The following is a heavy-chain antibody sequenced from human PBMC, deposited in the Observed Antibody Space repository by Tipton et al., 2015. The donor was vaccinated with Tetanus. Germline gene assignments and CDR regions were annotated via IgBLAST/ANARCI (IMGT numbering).Heavy chain of an antibody. J-gene: IGHJ4*02. CDR3: AKHGDNSRNYYFDY. D-gene: IGHD6-13*01. Sequence: TLSLTCTVSGGSISSISWIRQPPGKGLEWFGNIFYSGSTSYTPPLKSRVTISVDTSRNQFSLKLRSVTAADTAIYYCAKHGDNSRNYYFDYWGQGALVTVSS. V-gene: IGHV4-39*01. CDR2: IFYSGST. CDR1: GGSISSIS.